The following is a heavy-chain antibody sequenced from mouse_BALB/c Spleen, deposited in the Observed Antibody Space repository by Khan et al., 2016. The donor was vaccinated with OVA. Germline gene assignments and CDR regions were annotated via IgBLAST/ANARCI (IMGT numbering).Heavy chain of an antibody. CDR3: ARKNGSDFDY. CDR1: GYSFTGYF. D-gene: IGHD1-1*01. J-gene: IGHJ2*01. Sequence: VQLKQSGPELVKPGASVKISCKASGYSFTGYFMHWVMQSHGKSLEWIGRINPHFGETFYNQKFKGKATLTVDESSSTVYMELRSLASEDSAVYYCARKNGSDFDYWGQGTTLTVSS. CDR2: INPHFGET. V-gene: IGHV1-20*02.